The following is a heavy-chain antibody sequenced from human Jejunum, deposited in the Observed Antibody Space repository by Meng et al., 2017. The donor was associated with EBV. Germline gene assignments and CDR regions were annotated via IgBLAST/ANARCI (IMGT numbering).Heavy chain of an antibody. CDR3: TILAHCEGFICYSFDH. CDR1: GYSFSNYV. D-gene: IGHD2-15*01. V-gene: IGHV1-18*01. Sequence: QVQLGQSGSEVKKPGASVKVSCKASGYSFSNYVVNWVRQAPGQGLEWMGWISAYNGDTDYAQKLKGRVTMTTDTPTSTAYMEMRSLRAEDTAMYYCTILAHCEGFICYSFDHWGQGTLVTVSS. CDR2: ISAYNGDT. J-gene: IGHJ5*02.